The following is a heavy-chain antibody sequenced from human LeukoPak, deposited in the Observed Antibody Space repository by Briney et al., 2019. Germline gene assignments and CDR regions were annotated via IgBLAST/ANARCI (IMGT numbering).Heavy chain of an antibody. CDR2: INHSGST. CDR1: GGSFSGYY. J-gene: IGHJ4*02. V-gene: IGHV4-34*01. CDR3: ARGGIVGATYDY. D-gene: IGHD1-26*01. Sequence: PSETLSLTCAVYGGSFSGYYWSWIRQPPGKGLEWIGEINHSGSTNYNSSLKSRVTISVDTSKNQFSLKLSSATAADTAVYYCARGGIVGATYDYWGQGTLVTVSS.